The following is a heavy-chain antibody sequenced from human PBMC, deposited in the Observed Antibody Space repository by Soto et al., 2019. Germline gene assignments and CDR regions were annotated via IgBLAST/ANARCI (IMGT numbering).Heavy chain of an antibody. Sequence: PSETLSLTCAVYGGSFSGYYWSWIRQPPGKGLEWIGEINHSGSTNYNPSLKSRVTIPVDTSKNQFSLKLSSVTAADTAVYYCARSAGGYCSGGSCFTLVSFDYWGQGTLVTVSS. CDR1: GGSFSGYY. CDR2: INHSGST. D-gene: IGHD2-15*01. V-gene: IGHV4-34*01. CDR3: ARSAGGYCSGGSCFTLVSFDY. J-gene: IGHJ4*02.